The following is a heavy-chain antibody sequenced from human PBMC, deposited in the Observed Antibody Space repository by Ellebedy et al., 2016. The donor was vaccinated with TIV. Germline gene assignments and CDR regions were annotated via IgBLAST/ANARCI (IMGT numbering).Heavy chain of an antibody. CDR1: GFTFSSYW. V-gene: IGHV3-7*01. CDR3: ARSHYYYGMDV. CDR2: IRQDGSEK. Sequence: GGSLRLSXAASGFTFSSYWMSWVRQAPGKGLEWVANIRQDGSEKYYVDSVKGRFTISRDNAKNSLYLQMNSLRAEDTAVYYCARSHYYYGMDVWGQGTTVTVSS. J-gene: IGHJ6*02.